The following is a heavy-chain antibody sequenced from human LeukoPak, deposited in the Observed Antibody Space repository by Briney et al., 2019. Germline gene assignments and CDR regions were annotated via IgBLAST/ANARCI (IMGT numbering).Heavy chain of an antibody. J-gene: IGHJ4*02. CDR2: FGSSGGPI. D-gene: IGHD3-22*01. CDR1: GFTFSDYY. CDR3: ARAGYYYDGSGYFN. V-gene: IGHV3-11*04. Sequence: GGSLRLSCAASGFTFSDYYMSWIRQAPGKGLEWVSYFGSSGGPIYYADSVKGRFTISRDNAKNSLYLQMNSLRAEDTAVYYCARAGYYYDGSGYFNWGQGTLVTVSS.